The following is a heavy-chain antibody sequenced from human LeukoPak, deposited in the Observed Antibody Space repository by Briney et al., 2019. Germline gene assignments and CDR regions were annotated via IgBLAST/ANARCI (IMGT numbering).Heavy chain of an antibody. CDR1: GFALSSYA. D-gene: IGHD6-13*01. CDR2: ISDSGGST. V-gene: IGHV3-23*01. J-gene: IGHJ6*03. CDR3: AKLYSSIWEVYYFFMDV. Sequence: GGSLRLSCAASGFALSSYAMSWVRQAPGKGLEWVSGISDSGGSTYFADSEKGRFTISRDNSKDTLYLQMNTLRAEDTAVYYCAKLYSSIWEVYYFFMDVWGKGTTVTVSS.